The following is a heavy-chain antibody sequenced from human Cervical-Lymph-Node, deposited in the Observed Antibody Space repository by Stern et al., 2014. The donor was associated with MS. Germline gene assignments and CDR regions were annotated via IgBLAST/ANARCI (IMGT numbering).Heavy chain of an antibody. Sequence: QLVQSGSEVRKAGSSVNVTCKASGGTFRSFAVNWVRQAPGQGLEWVGGIIPVFGNPTYAQKFQGRVTIISDESTNTVYVELSSLTTDDTATYFCASAHPATRRGYKGMNVWGQGTTIAVSS. CDR2: IIPVFGNP. CDR1: GGTFRSFA. CDR3: ASAHPATRRGYKGMNV. D-gene: IGHD2-2*01. J-gene: IGHJ6*02. V-gene: IGHV1-69*01.